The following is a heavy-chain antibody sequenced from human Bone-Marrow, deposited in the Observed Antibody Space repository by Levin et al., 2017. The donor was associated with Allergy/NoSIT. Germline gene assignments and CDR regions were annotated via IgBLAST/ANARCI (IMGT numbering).Heavy chain of an antibody. CDR1: GFTFSSYA. V-gene: IGHV3-23*01. J-gene: IGHJ4*02. Sequence: GGSLRLSCATSGFTFSSYAMGWVRQAPGKGLEWVSTISGSGISTYYVDFVKGRFTISRDNSKNTLYLEMNNLRADDTALYYCAKGGFSDYDRHFDYWGQGTLVAVSS. CDR2: ISGSGIST. D-gene: IGHD4-17*01. CDR3: AKGGFSDYDRHFDY.